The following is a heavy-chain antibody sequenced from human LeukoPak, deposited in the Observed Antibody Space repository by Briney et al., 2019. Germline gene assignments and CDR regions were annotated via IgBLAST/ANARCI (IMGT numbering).Heavy chain of an antibody. CDR3: GRGFSNWSLDY. CDR1: GFTFSSYW. J-gene: IGHJ4*02. Sequence: GGSLRLSCAASGFTFSSYWMSWVRQAPGKGLEWVANIKQDGSEKYYVDSVKGRFTISRDNAKNSLYLQMSSLRVADTGVYYCGRGFSNWSLDYWGQGTLITVSS. CDR2: IKQDGSEK. D-gene: IGHD6-13*01. V-gene: IGHV3-7*03.